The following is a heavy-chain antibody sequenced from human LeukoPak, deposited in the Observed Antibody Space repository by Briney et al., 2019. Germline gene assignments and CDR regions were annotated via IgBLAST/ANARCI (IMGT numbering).Heavy chain of an antibody. CDR1: GYTFTSYG. CDR3: AGAGGYLHYMDV. D-gene: IGHD5-12*01. J-gene: IGHJ6*03. Sequence: ASVKVSCKASGYTFTSYGISWVRQAPGQGLEWMGWISAYNGNTNYAQKLQGRVTMTRDTSISTAYMELSRLRSDDTAVYYCAGAGGYLHYMDVWGKGTTVTISS. CDR2: ISAYNGNT. V-gene: IGHV1-18*01.